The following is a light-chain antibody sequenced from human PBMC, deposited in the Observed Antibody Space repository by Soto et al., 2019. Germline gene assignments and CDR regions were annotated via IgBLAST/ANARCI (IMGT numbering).Light chain of an antibody. Sequence: QPVLTQPPSASGTPGQRVTISCSGSSSNIGANPINWYQQLPGTAPKLLIYNNDQRPSGVPDRFSASKSGTSASLAISGLQSEDEADYYCEAWDDSLYGAVLGGGTKSPS. J-gene: IGLJ2*01. CDR3: EAWDDSLYGAV. V-gene: IGLV1-44*01. CDR1: SSNIGANP. CDR2: NND.